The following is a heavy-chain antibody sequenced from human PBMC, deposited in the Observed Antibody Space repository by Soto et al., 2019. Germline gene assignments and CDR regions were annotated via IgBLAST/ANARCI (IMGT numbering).Heavy chain of an antibody. CDR3: AKDRGSGWSAYYYSYGMDV. D-gene: IGHD6-19*01. J-gene: IGHJ6*02. CDR1: GFTFSSYA. Sequence: PGGSLRLSCAASGFTFSSYAMSWVRQAPGKGLEWVSAISGSDDSTYYADSVKGRFTISRDNSKNTLYLQMNSLRAEDTAVYYCAKDRGSGWSAYYYSYGMDVWGQGTTDTVSS. V-gene: IGHV3-23*01. CDR2: ISGSDDST.